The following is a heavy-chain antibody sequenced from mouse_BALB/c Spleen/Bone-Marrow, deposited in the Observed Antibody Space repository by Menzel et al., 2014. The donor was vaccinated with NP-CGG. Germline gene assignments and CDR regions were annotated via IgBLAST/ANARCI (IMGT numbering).Heavy chain of an antibody. J-gene: IGHJ1*01. Sequence: EVKLQESGTVLARPGASVKMSCKASGYSFTNYWLHWVKRRPGQGLEWIGAIYPGNSDTSYNQKFKGKAKLTAVTSASTAYMELSSLTNEDSAVYYCTRFGSSYDWYFDVWGAGTTVTVSS. CDR3: TRFGSSYDWYFDV. CDR1: GYSFTNYW. CDR2: IYPGNSDT. V-gene: IGHV1-5*01. D-gene: IGHD1-1*01.